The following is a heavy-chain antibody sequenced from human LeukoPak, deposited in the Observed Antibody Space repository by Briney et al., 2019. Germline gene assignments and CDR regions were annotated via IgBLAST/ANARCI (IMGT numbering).Heavy chain of an antibody. V-gene: IGHV5-51*01. CDR1: GYSFTSYW. CDR2: IYPGDSDT. Sequence: GESLKISCKGSGYSFTSYWIGWVRQMPGKGLEWMGIIYPGDSDTRYSPSFQGQVTISADKSISTAYLQWSSLKASDTAMYYCARPSTYYYDSSGLGAFDIWGQGTMVTVS. D-gene: IGHD3-22*01. J-gene: IGHJ3*02. CDR3: ARPSTYYYDSSGLGAFDI.